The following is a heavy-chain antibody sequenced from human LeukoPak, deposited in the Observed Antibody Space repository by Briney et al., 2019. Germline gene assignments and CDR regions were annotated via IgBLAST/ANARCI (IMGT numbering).Heavy chain of an antibody. Sequence: SETLSLTCAVYGGSFSGYYWSWIRQPPGKRLEWVGESNDSGGTNYNPSLKSRVTISADKSKNQVSLKLTSVTAADTAVYYCARLSVIVGSTLEYYYYYMDVWGQGTTVTVSS. J-gene: IGHJ6*03. D-gene: IGHD1-26*01. V-gene: IGHV4-34*01. CDR2: SNDSGGT. CDR1: GGSFSGYY. CDR3: ARLSVIVGSTLEYYYYYMDV.